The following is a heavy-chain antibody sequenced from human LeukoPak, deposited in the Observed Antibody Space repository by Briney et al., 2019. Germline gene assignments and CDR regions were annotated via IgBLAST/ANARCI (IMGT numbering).Heavy chain of an antibody. D-gene: IGHD2-21*01. V-gene: IGHV4-31*03. CDR2: IYYSGST. CDR3: AREAYAGVFDY. Sequence: SETLSLTCTVSGGSISSGGYYWSWIRQHPGKGLEWIGYIYYSGSTYYNPSLKSRVTISVDTSKNQFSLKLSSVTAADTAVYYCAREAYAGVFDYWGQGTLVTVFS. J-gene: IGHJ4*02. CDR1: GGSISSGGYY.